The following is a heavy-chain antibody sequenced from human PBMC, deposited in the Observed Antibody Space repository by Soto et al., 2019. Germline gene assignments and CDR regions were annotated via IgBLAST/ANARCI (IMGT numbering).Heavy chain of an antibody. CDR2: INACNGNT. CDR3: ARSIGVVTALDY. J-gene: IGHJ4*02. CDR1: GYTFTSYA. D-gene: IGHD2-21*02. Sequence: QVQLVQSGAEEKKPGASVKVSCKASGYTFTSYAMHWVRQAPGQRLEWMGWINACNGNTKYSQKFQGRVTITRDTSASTAYMELRSLRSEDTAVYYCARSIGVVTALDYWGQGTLVTVSS. V-gene: IGHV1-3*05.